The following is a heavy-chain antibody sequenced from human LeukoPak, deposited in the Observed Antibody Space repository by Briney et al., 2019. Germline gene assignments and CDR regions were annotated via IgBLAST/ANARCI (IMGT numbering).Heavy chain of an antibody. CDR2: LSSNGEIK. J-gene: IGHJ3*02. D-gene: IGHD3-3*02. CDR1: GFTITSYA. CDR3: ARESINALDI. V-gene: IGHV3-64*04. Sequence: GGSLRLSCSASGFTITSYAMHWVRQAPGKGLEYVSALSSNGEIKFYADSVKGRFTISRDNSKNTLYLQMNSLRAEDTAVYYCARESINALDIWGQGTMVTVSS.